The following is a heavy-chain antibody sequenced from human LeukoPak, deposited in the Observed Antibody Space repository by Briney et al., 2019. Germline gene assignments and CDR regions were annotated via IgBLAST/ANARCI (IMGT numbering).Heavy chain of an antibody. Sequence: GGSLRLSCAASGLTVSSNYMSWVRQAPTKGLEWVSLIYSGGGTYYADSVKGRFTISRDNSKNTLYLQMNSLRAEDTAVYYCAKDRGGYSSGFDYWGQGTLVTVSS. CDR3: AKDRGGYSSGFDY. J-gene: IGHJ4*02. V-gene: IGHV3-53*01. D-gene: IGHD6-19*01. CDR1: GLTVSSNY. CDR2: IYSGGGT.